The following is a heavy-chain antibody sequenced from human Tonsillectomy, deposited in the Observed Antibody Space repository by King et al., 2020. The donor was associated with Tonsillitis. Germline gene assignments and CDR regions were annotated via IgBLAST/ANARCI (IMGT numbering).Heavy chain of an antibody. J-gene: IGHJ4*02. CDR1: GFTFRNYA. CDR2: ISYDGSNK. V-gene: IGHV3-30*04. CDR3: ARDHADYGDYCIDY. Sequence: VQLVESGGGVVQPGRSLRLSCAASGFTFRNYAIHWVRQAPGKGLEWVAVISYDGSNKYYVDSVKGRFTISRDNSKNTLNLQMNSLRAEDTAVYYCARDHADYGDYCIDYWGQGTLVTVSS. D-gene: IGHD4-17*01.